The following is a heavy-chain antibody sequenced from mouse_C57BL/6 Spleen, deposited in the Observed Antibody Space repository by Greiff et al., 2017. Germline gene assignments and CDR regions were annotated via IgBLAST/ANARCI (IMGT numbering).Heavy chain of an antibody. CDR1: GYAFSSSW. V-gene: IGHV1-82*01. D-gene: IGHD2-2*01. J-gene: IGHJ3*01. CDR2: IYPGDGDT. CDR3: AAMVTPVAY. Sequence: VQLQQSGPELVKPGASVKISCKASGYAFSSSWMNWVKQRPGKGLEWIGRIYPGDGDTNYNGKFKGKATLTADKSSSTAYMQLSSLTSEDSAVYFCAAMVTPVAYWGQGTLVTVSA.